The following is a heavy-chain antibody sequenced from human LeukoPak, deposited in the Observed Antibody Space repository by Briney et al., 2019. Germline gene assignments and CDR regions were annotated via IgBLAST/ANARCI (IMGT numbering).Heavy chain of an antibody. CDR2: IYPGDSDT. D-gene: IGHD3-22*01. V-gene: IGHV5-51*01. J-gene: IGHJ4*02. CDR1: GYSFTSYW. Sequence: GESLKISCKGSGYSFTSYWIGWVCQMPGKGLEWMGIIYPGDSDTRYSPSFQGQATISADKSISTAYLQWSSPKASDTAMYYCARHVGYDSSGYYDYWGQGTLVTVSS. CDR3: ARHVGYDSSGYYDY.